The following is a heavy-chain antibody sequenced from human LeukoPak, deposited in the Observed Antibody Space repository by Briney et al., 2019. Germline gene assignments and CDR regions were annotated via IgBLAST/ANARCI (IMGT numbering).Heavy chain of an antibody. CDR1: GGTFSSYA. V-gene: IGHV1-69*06. J-gene: IGHJ4*02. Sequence: SVKVSCKASGGTFSSYAISWARQAPGQGLEWMGGIIPIFGTANYAQKFQGRVTITADKSTSTAYMELSSLRSEDTAVYYCARDRYSSSWYGGFDYWGQGTLVTVSS. D-gene: IGHD6-13*01. CDR2: IIPIFGTA. CDR3: ARDRYSSSWYGGFDY.